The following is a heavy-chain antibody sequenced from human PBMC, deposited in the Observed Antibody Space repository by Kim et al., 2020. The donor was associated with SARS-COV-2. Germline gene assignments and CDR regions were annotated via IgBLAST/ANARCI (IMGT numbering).Heavy chain of an antibody. V-gene: IGHV1-69*13. J-gene: IGHJ4*02. D-gene: IGHD4-17*01. Sequence: SVKVSCKASGGTFSSYAISWVRQAPGQGLEWMGGIIPIFGTANYAQKFQGRVTITADESTSTAYMELSSLRSEDTAVYYCARIMLGDYGDYGWHYQTEVLWGQGTLVTVSS. CDR2: IIPIFGTA. CDR3: ARIMLGDYGDYGWHYQTEVL. CDR1: GGTFSSYA.